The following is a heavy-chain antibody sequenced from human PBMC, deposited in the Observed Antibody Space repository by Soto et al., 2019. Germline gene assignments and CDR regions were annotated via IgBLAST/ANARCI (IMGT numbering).Heavy chain of an antibody. CDR3: ARAWFGELAWFDP. Sequence: PSETLSLTCTVSGGSVSSGSYYWSWIRQPPGKGLEWIGYIYYSGSTNYNPSLKSRVTISVDTSKNQFSLKLSSVTAADTAVYYCARAWFGELAWFDPWGQGTLVTVS. J-gene: IGHJ5*02. D-gene: IGHD3-10*01. CDR2: IYYSGST. CDR1: GGSVSSGSYY. V-gene: IGHV4-61*01.